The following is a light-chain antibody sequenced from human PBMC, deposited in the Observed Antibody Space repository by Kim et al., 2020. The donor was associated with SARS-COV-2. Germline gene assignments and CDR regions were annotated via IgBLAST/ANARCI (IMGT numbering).Light chain of an antibody. CDR3: QHYDFAWT. V-gene: IGKV3-20*01. CDR1: QSVNNKY. J-gene: IGKJ1*01. Sequence: EIVLTQSPGTLSLSPGERATLSCRASQSVNNKYLAWYQHKPGQAPRVLIHGVSTRSTGIPDRFSASGSGTEFTLTINRLEPEDFGVYYCQHYDFAWTFGHGTKVDIK. CDR2: GVS.